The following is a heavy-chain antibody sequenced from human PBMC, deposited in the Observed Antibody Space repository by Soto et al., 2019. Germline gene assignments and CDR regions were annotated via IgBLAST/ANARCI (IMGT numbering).Heavy chain of an antibody. V-gene: IGHV1-69*06. CDR1: GGTFSSYA. CDR3: ARDNCSSTSCRRFYYYYYGMDV. J-gene: IGHJ6*02. CDR2: IIPIFGTA. D-gene: IGHD2-2*01. Sequence: SVKVSCKASGGTFSSYAISWVRQTPGQGLEWMGGIIPIFGTANYAQKFQGRVTITADKSTSTAYMELSSLRSEDTAVYYCARDNCSSTSCRRFYYYYYGMDVWGQGTTVTVSS.